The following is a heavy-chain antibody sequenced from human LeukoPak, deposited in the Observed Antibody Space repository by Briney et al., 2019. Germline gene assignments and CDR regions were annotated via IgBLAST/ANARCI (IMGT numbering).Heavy chain of an antibody. V-gene: IGHV1-2*06. CDR3: ARVPYSSGWYVIDY. Sequence: ASVKVSCKASGFTFTGYYMHWVRQAPGQGLEWMGRINPNSGGTNYAQKFQGSVTMTRDTSVSTAYMELSRLTSDDTAVYYCARVPYSSGWYVIDYWGQGTLVTVSS. CDR1: GFTFTGYY. CDR2: INPNSGGT. D-gene: IGHD6-19*01. J-gene: IGHJ4*02.